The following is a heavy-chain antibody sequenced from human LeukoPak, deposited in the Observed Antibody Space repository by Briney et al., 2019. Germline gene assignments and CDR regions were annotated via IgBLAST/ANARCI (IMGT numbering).Heavy chain of an antibody. V-gene: IGHV3-74*01. Sequence: GGSLRLSCVASGFTFSSYWMHWVRQAPGKGLVWLSGMNGDGTTTTYADSVKGRFTTSRDNAKNTLYLQMNSLRADDTAVYYCARSYDYWGQGTLVTVSS. CDR2: MNGDGTTT. J-gene: IGHJ4*02. CDR1: GFTFSSYW. CDR3: ARSYDY.